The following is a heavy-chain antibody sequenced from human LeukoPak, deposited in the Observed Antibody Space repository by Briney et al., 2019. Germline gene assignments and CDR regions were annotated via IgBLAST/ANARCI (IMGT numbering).Heavy chain of an antibody. J-gene: IGHJ4*02. CDR3: AKGSDPEAFFSDY. CDR2: ISSSGSTI. Sequence: KSGGSLRLSCAASGFTFSDYYMSWIRQAPGKGLEWVSYISSSGSTIYYADSVKGRFTISRDNAKNSLSLQMNSLRAEDTALYYCAKGSDPEAFFSDYWGQGALVTVSS. V-gene: IGHV3-11*04. CDR1: GFTFSDYY.